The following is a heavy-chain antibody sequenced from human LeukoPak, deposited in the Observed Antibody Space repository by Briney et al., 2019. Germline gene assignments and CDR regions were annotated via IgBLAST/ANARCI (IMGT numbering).Heavy chain of an antibody. V-gene: IGHV3-21*01. CDR2: ISSSSSYI. J-gene: IGHJ4*02. CDR3: ARDTTPAAAAYYFDY. Sequence: GGSLRLSCAASGFTFSSYSMNWVRQAPGKGLEWVSSISSSSSYIYYADSVKGRFTISRDNAKNSLYLQMNSLRAEDTAVYYCARDTTPAAAAYYFDYWCQATLVTVSS. CDR1: GFTFSSYS. D-gene: IGHD6-13*01.